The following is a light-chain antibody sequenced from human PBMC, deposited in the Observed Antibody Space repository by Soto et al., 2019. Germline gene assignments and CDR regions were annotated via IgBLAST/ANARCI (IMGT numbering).Light chain of an antibody. CDR1: QSVSSY. J-gene: IGKJ4*01. V-gene: IGKV3-11*01. Sequence: EIVLTQSPATLSLSPGERATLSCRASQSVSSYLAWYQQKPGQAPRLLIYDASNRATGIPARFSGSGSGTDFTLTISSREPEDFAVYCCQQRSNWPPGLTFGGGTKVEIK. CDR3: QQRSNWPPGLT. CDR2: DAS.